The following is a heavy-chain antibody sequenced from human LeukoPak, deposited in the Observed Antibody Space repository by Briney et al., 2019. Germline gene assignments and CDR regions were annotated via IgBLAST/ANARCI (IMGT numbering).Heavy chain of an antibody. J-gene: IGHJ5*02. Sequence: GASVKVSCKASGYTFTGYYMHWVRQAPGQGLERMGRINPNSGGTNYAQKFQGRVTMTRDTSISTAYMELSRLRSDDTAVYYCARTPKYSSSWYEPNWFDPWGQGTLVTVSS. V-gene: IGHV1-2*06. CDR2: INPNSGGT. CDR3: ARTPKYSSSWYEPNWFDP. D-gene: IGHD6-13*01. CDR1: GYTFTGYY.